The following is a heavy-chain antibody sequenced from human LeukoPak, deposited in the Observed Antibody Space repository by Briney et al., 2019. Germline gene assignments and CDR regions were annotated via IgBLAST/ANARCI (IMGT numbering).Heavy chain of an antibody. Sequence: PSETLSLTCAVYGGSFSGYYWSWIRQPPGKGLEWIGEINHSGSTNYNPSLKSRVTISVDTSKNQFSLKLSSVTAADTAVYYCARELRSYYYGSVSHSKANFDYWGQGALVTVPS. CDR2: INHSGST. CDR3: ARELRSYYYGSVSHSKANFDY. V-gene: IGHV4-34*01. CDR1: GGSFSGYY. D-gene: IGHD3-10*01. J-gene: IGHJ4*02.